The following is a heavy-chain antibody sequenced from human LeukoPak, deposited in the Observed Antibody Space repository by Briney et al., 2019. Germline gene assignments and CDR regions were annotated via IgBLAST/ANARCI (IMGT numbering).Heavy chain of an antibody. CDR2: ISGSGGST. V-gene: IGHV3-23*01. D-gene: IGHD3-22*01. CDR1: GFTFSSYA. Sequence: HPGGSLRLSCAASGFTFSSYAMSWVRQAPGKGLEWVSAISGSGGSTYYADSVKGRFTISRDNSKNTLYLQMNSLRAEDTAVYYCAKDRYYYDSSGYLIFDYWGQGTLVTVSS. CDR3: AKDRYYYDSSGYLIFDY. J-gene: IGHJ4*02.